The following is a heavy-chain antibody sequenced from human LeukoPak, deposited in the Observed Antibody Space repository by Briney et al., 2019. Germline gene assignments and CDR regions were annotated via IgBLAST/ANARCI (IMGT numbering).Heavy chain of an antibody. J-gene: IGHJ3*02. V-gene: IGHV4-39*07. CDR3: ARDPRCRSYYYDSSGYCPNAFDI. Sequence: PSETLSLTCTVSGGSISSSSYSWGWIRQPPGKGLEWIGSIYYSGSTYYNPSLKSRVTISVDTSKNQFSLKLSSVTAADTAVYYCARDPRCRSYYYDSSGYCPNAFDIWGQGTMVTVSS. CDR1: GGSISSSSYS. D-gene: IGHD3-22*01. CDR2: IYYSGST.